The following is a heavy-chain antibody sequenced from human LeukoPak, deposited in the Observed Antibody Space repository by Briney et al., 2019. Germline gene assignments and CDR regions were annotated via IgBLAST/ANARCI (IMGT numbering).Heavy chain of an antibody. J-gene: IGHJ4*02. Sequence: GGSLRLSCAASGLTFSRHAMTWVRQSPGRGLEWVSGITSSGGSTYYADSVKGRFTISRDNSKNTVFLQMNSLRAEDTAVYYCATRPPDDTYYGVFDYWGQGTLVTVSS. D-gene: IGHD3-10*01. V-gene: IGHV3-23*01. CDR2: ITSSGGST. CDR3: ATRPPDDTYYGVFDY. CDR1: GLTFSRHA.